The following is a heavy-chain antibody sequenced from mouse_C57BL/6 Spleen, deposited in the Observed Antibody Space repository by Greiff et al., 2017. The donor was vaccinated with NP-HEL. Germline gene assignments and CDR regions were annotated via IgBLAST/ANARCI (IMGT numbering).Heavy chain of an antibody. Sequence: EVQLQQSGPELVKPGASVKISCKASGYTFTDYYMNWVKQSHGKSLEWIGDINPNNGGTSYNQKFKGKATLTVDKSSSTAYMELRSLTSEDSAVYYCEGGNYEYFDVWGTGTTVTVSS. CDR3: EGGNYEYFDV. CDR2: INPNNGGT. CDR1: GYTFTDYY. D-gene: IGHD2-1*01. V-gene: IGHV1-26*01. J-gene: IGHJ1*03.